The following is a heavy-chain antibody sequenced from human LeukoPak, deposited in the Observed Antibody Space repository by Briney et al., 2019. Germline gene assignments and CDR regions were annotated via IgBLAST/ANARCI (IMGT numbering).Heavy chain of an antibody. V-gene: IGHV1-24*01. Sequence: ASVKVSCKVSGYTLTELSMHWVRQAPGKGLEWMGGFDPEDGETIYAQKFQGRVTMTEDTSTDTAYMELSSLRSEDTAVYYCAKDRLSSGWYAGLDAFDIWGQGTMVTVSS. CDR3: AKDRLSSGWYAGLDAFDI. CDR1: GYTLTELS. CDR2: FDPEDGET. J-gene: IGHJ3*02. D-gene: IGHD6-19*01.